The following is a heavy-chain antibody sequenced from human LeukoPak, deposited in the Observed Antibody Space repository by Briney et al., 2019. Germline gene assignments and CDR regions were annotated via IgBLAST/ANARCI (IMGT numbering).Heavy chain of an antibody. D-gene: IGHD2-2*01. Sequence: GGSLRLSCAASGFTFSSYGMHWVRQAPGKGLEWVAVIWYDGSNKYYADSVKGRFTISRDNSKNTLYLQMNSLRAEDTAVYYCAKGINIVVVPAAFDAFDIWGQGTMVTVSS. CDR1: GFTFSSYG. CDR3: AKGINIVVVPAAFDAFDI. J-gene: IGHJ3*02. CDR2: IWYDGSNK. V-gene: IGHV3-33*06.